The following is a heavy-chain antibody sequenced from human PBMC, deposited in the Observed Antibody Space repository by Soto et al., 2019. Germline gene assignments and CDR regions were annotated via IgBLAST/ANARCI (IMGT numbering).Heavy chain of an antibody. J-gene: IGHJ6*02. V-gene: IGHV4-4*02. CDR1: GASISDSHW. CDR2: MFHSGST. CDR3: AKNHDYAIDA. Sequence: QVQLQESGPGLVKPSGTLSLTCVVSGASISDSHWWTWVRQPPGKGLEWIGEMFHSGSTNYNPTLQSRGTTSIDKSRDQFSLNLNSLAAADTAGYYCAKNHDYAIDAWGQGTTVTVSS.